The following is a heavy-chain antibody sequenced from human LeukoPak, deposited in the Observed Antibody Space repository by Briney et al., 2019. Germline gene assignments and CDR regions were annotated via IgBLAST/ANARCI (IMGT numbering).Heavy chain of an antibody. Sequence: GGSLRLSCAASGFTFSSYGMNWFRQAPGKGLEWVSGIRGSGNTTYYADFVKGQFTISRDNSKNTLYLQMNSLRAEDTAVYYCAKSVPDYWGQGTLVTVSS. V-gene: IGHV3-23*01. D-gene: IGHD2-2*01. CDR2: IRGSGNTT. CDR1: GFTFSSYG. CDR3: AKSVPDY. J-gene: IGHJ4*02.